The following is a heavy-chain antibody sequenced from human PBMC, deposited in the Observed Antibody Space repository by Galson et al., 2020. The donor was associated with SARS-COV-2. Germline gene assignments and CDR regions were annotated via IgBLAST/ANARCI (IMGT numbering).Heavy chain of an antibody. V-gene: IGHV1-69*13. J-gene: IGHJ2*01. CDR1: GGTFSSYA. Sequence: SVKVSCKASGGTFSSYAISWVRQAPGQGLEWMGGIIPIFGTANYAQKFQGRVTITADESTSTAYMELSSLRSEDTAVYYCASLSNSGTIGDWYFDLWGRGTLVTVS. D-gene: IGHD1-26*01. CDR3: ASLSNSGTIGDWYFDL. CDR2: IIPIFGTA.